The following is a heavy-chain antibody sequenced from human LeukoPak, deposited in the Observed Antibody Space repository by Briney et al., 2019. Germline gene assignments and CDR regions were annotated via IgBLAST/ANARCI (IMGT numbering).Heavy chain of an antibody. Sequence: PGGSLRLSCAASGFTFSSYWMSWVRQAPGKGLEWVSGISGSANSTDYADSVKGRFTISRDNSKNTVYLQMNSLRAEDTAVYYCAKGIYGSGSYYSNYYYNMDVWGKGTTVTISS. CDR2: ISGSANST. V-gene: IGHV3-23*01. CDR1: GFTFSSYW. J-gene: IGHJ6*03. CDR3: AKGIYGSGSYYSNYYYNMDV. D-gene: IGHD3-10*01.